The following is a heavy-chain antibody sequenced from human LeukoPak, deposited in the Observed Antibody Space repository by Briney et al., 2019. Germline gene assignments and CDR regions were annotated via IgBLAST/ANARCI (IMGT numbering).Heavy chain of an antibody. V-gene: IGHV3-30-3*01. D-gene: IGHD1-7*01. Sequence: GGSLRLSCAASGFTFSTYTMHWVRQAPGKGLEWVAVISKDGSDKYYPGSVRGRFTISRDNSKNTIYLQMDSLRAEDTAIYYCARDYWWNYDYWGQGTLVTVSS. CDR3: ARDYWWNYDY. CDR1: GFTFSTYT. J-gene: IGHJ4*02. CDR2: ISKDGSDK.